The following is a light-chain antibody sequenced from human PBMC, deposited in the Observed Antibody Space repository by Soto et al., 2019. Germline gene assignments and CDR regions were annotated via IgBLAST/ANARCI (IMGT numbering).Light chain of an antibody. CDR3: QRYDTSLRT. CDR2: GAS. J-gene: IGKJ1*01. V-gene: IGKV3-20*01. CDR1: QIVTNNY. Sequence: EIVLTQSPGTLSLSPGERATLSCRASQIVTNNYLAWYQQKPGQAPRLLIYGASSRATGIPDRFSGSGSGTDFSLTISRLEAEDFAVYYCQRYDTSLRTFGQGTKVDIK.